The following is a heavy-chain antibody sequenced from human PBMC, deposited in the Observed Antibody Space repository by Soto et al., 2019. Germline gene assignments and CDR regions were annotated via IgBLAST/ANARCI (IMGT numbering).Heavy chain of an antibody. CDR2: IYYSGRT. V-gene: IGHV4-59*08. CDR1: GGSIRSYY. CDR3: ARQGGWFDP. Sequence: QVQLQESGPGLVKPSETLSLTCTVSGGSIRSYYWSWIRQPPGKGLEWIGSIYYSGRTNYQPSLKSRVTISVDTSKNQFSLKLTSVTAADTAVYYCARQGGWFDPWGQGTLVTVSS. D-gene: IGHD1-26*01. J-gene: IGHJ5*02.